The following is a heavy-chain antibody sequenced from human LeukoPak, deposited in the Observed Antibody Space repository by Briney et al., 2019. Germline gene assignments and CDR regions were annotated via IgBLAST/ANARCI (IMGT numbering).Heavy chain of an antibody. CDR2: ISGSGGST. V-gene: IGHV3-23*01. Sequence: GGSLRLSCAASGFTFSSYAMSWVRQAPGKGLEWVSAISGSGGSTYHADSVKGRFTISRDNSKNTLYLQMNSLRAEDTAVYYCAKGDGDYMYYFDYWGQGTLVTVSS. CDR1: GFTFSSYA. D-gene: IGHD4-17*01. CDR3: AKGDGDYMYYFDY. J-gene: IGHJ4*02.